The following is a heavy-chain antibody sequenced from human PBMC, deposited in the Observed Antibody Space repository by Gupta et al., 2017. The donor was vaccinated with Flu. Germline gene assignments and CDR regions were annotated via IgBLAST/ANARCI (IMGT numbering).Heavy chain of an antibody. V-gene: IGHV3-48*03. J-gene: IGHJ4*02. D-gene: IGHD4-17*01. CDR1: GSTLNNYE. CDR3: ARGTTSPDY. CDR2: IDTSGYI. Sequence: EMQLVESGGGLVQPGGSLRLSCAVSGSTLNNYEMNWVRQAPGKGLEWVSYIDTSGYIKYADSVKGRFTISRDHAKTTLYLQMDSLRAEDTAVYYCARGTTSPDYWGQGALVTVSS.